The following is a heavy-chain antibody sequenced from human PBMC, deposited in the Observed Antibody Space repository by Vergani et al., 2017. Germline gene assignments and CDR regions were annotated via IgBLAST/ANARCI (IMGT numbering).Heavy chain of an antibody. CDR1: GFPFSSYA. CDR2: ISYDGSNK. CDR3: ARDPAIRGGLRFFDY. V-gene: IGHV3-30*04. J-gene: IGHJ4*01. Sequence: QVQLVESGGGVVQPGRSLRLSCAASGFPFSSYAMHWVRQAPGKGLEWVAVISYDGSNKYYTDSVKGRFTISRDNSKNTLYLQMNSLRAEDTAVYYCARDPAIRGGLRFFDYWGQGTLVTVSS. D-gene: IGHD3-10*01.